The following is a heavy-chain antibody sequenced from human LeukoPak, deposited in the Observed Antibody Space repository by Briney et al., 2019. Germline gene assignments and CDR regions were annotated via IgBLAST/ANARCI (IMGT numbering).Heavy chain of an antibody. J-gene: IGHJ3*02. D-gene: IGHD5-24*01. CDR3: ARHVTISGPYDASDI. V-gene: IGHV4-61*08. CDR2: IYYSGGT. Sequence: SQTQSLTCTVSGGSISSGGYYRSWIREPPGKGMEWIGYIYYSGGTDYNPSLKSRVTISVDTSKNQFSLKLRSVTAADTAVYYCARHVTISGPYDASDIWGQGTMVTVSP. CDR1: GGSISSGGYY.